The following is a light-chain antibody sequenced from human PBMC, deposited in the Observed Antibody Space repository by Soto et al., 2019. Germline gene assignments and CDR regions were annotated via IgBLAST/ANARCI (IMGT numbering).Light chain of an antibody. CDR2: AAS. Sequence: AIRMTQSPSSFSASTGDRITITCRTSEGSSSYLAWYQQRPGKASKLLIYAASTLQSGVPSRFSGSGSGTDFTLTISCLQSEDFATYYCQQYYSYPFTFGPGTKVDIK. CDR3: QQYYSYPFT. CDR1: EGSSSY. J-gene: IGKJ3*01. V-gene: IGKV1-8*01.